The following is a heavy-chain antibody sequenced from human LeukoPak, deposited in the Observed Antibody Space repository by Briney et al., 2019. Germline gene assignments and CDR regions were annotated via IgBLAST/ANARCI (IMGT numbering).Heavy chain of an antibody. J-gene: IGHJ6*02. CDR2: INSDGSST. D-gene: IGHD3-3*01. Sequence: QAGGSLRLSCAASGFTFSSYWMHWVRQAPGKGLVWVSRINSDGSSTSYVDSVKGRFTISRDNAKNTLYLQMNSLRAEDTAVYYCARGKYDFWCGYYPYYYYYGMDVWGQGTTVTVSS. CDR3: ARGKYDFWCGYYPYYYYYGMDV. CDR1: GFTFSSYW. V-gene: IGHV3-74*01.